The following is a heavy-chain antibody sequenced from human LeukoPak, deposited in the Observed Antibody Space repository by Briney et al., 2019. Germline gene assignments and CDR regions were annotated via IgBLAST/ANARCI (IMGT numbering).Heavy chain of an antibody. CDR1: GGSISSYY. CDR3: ARDVAGFDY. Sequence: PSETLSLTCTVSGGSISSYYWSWIRQPPGKGLEWIGYIYYSGGTNYNPSLKRRVTISVDTSKTQSSLKLSSVTAADTAVYYCARDVAGFDYWGQGTLVTVSS. D-gene: IGHD6-13*01. CDR2: IYYSGGT. J-gene: IGHJ4*02. V-gene: IGHV4-59*01.